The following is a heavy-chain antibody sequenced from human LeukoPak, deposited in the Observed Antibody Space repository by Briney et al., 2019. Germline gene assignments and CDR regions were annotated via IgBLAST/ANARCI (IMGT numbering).Heavy chain of an antibody. CDR2: IYYSGST. D-gene: IGHD5-12*01. CDR1: GGSISSSSYY. V-gene: IGHV4-39*07. Sequence: PSETLSLTCTVSGGSISSSSYYWGWIRQPPGKGLEWIGSIYYSGSTYYNPSLKSRVTISVDTSKNQFSLKLSSVTAADTAVYYCARLYSGYVFHKRQDYWGQGTLVTVSS. CDR3: ARLYSGYVFHKRQDY. J-gene: IGHJ4*02.